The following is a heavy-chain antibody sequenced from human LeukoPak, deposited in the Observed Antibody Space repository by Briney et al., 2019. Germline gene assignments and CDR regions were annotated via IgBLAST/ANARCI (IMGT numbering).Heavy chain of an antibody. CDR1: GGSISSSSYY. CDR2: IYYSGST. Sequence: SETLSLTCTVSGGSISSSSYYWGWIRQPPGKGLEWIGSIYYSGSTYYNPSLKSRVTISVDTSKNQFSLKLSSVTAADTAVYYCARELLWVAGPPPYYYFYMDVWGKGTTVTVSS. D-gene: IGHD3-10*01. J-gene: IGHJ6*03. CDR3: ARELLWVAGPPPYYYFYMDV. V-gene: IGHV4-39*07.